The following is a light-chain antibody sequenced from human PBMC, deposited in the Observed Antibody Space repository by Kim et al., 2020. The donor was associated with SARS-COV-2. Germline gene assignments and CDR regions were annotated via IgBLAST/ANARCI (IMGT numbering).Light chain of an antibody. CDR3: QAWDSTTYV. J-gene: IGLJ1*01. CDR1: KLGDKD. V-gene: IGLV3-1*01. Sequence: VAPGQTASITCSGDKLGDKDACCYQQKPGQSPVLVIYEDRKRPTGIPERFSGSNSGNTATLTISGTQAMDEADYYCQAWDSTTYVFGTGTKVTVL. CDR2: EDR.